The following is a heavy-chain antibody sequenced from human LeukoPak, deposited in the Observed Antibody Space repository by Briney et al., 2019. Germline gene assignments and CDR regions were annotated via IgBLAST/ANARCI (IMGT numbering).Heavy chain of an antibody. J-gene: IGHJ5*02. CDR2: IYYSGST. Sequence: SETLSLTCTVSGGSISSSSYYWGWIRQPPGKGLEWIGSIYYSGSTYYNPSLKSRVTISVDTSKNQFSLKLSSVTAADTAVYYCARHPEWSKFDPWGQGTLVTVSS. D-gene: IGHD3-3*01. CDR1: GGSISSSSYY. CDR3: ARHPEWSKFDP. V-gene: IGHV4-39*01.